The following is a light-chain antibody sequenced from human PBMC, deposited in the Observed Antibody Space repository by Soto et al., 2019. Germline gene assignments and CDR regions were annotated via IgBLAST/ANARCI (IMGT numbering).Light chain of an antibody. CDR2: AAS. V-gene: IGKV1-16*02. Sequence: DIQMTQSPSSLSASVGDTVTITCRASQDIKNYLAWFQQKPGQAPKSLIFAASSLQSGAPSKFIGSGSGTDFTLTISSLHAEDVARYFCQQYHSYPLSFGGGTKVEIK. J-gene: IGKJ4*01. CDR3: QQYHSYPLS. CDR1: QDIKNY.